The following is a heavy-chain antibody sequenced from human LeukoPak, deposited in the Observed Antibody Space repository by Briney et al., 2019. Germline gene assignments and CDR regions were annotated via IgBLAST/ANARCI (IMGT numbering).Heavy chain of an antibody. Sequence: ASVKVSCKASGDTFSAYYMHWVRQAPGQGLEWMGWINCNSGGTAYAQKLQGRVTMTTDTSTSTAYMEPRSLRSDDTAVYYCASGDYYDSSGYLTHDAFDIWGQGTMVTVSS. CDR2: INCNSGGT. D-gene: IGHD3-22*01. CDR3: ASGDYYDSSGYLTHDAFDI. J-gene: IGHJ3*02. V-gene: IGHV1-2*02. CDR1: GDTFSAYY.